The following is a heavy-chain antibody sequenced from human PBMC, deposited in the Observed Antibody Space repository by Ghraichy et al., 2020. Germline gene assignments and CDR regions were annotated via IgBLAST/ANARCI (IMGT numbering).Heavy chain of an antibody. CDR3: ASGSINGYNFLDY. V-gene: IGHV3-74*01. Sequence: VSRINTDVSSTSYADSVKGRFTISRDNAKSTLYLPMNSLRDEDTAVYYCASGSINGYNFLDYWCLG. CDR2: INTDVSST. J-gene: IGHJ4*02. D-gene: IGHD5-24*01.